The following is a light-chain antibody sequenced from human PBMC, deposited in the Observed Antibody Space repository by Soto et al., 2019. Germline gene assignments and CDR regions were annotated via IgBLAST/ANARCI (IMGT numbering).Light chain of an antibody. CDR2: DVS. CDR1: SSDVGAYNY. CDR3: SSYTSSRTRV. Sequence: QSALTQPASVSGSPGQSITISCTGTSSDVGAYNYVAWYQHHPGKAPKLMIYDVSNRPSGVSNRFSASKSGNTASLTISGLQAEDEADYYCSSYTSSRTRVFGGGTKFTVL. V-gene: IGLV2-14*03. J-gene: IGLJ3*02.